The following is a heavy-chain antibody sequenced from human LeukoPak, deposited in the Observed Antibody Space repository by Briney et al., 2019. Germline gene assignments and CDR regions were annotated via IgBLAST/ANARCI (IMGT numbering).Heavy chain of an antibody. CDR2: IYSGGST. D-gene: IGHD3-3*01. CDR1: GFTFSSYA. J-gene: IGHJ3*02. V-gene: IGHV3-66*02. Sequence: GGSLRLSCAASGFTFSSYAMSWVRQAPGKGLEWVSVIYSGGSTYYADSVKGRFTISRDNSKNTLYLQMNSLRAEDTAVYYCARDPRFLESDIWGQGTMVTVSS. CDR3: ARDPRFLESDI.